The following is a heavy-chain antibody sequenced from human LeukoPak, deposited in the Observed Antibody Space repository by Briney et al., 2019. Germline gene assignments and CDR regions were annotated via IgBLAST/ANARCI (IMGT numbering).Heavy chain of an antibody. J-gene: IGHJ4*02. Sequence: SVKVSCKASGGTFSSYAISWVRQAPGQGLEWMGGIIPIFGTANYAQKFQGRVTITADESTSTAYMELSSLRSEDTAVYYCARDRSNNHYYHSNTRTPLDYWGQGTLVTVPS. CDR1: GGTFSSYA. CDR2: IIPIFGTA. D-gene: IGHD3-22*01. V-gene: IGHV1-69*01. CDR3: ARDRSNNHYYHSNTRTPLDY.